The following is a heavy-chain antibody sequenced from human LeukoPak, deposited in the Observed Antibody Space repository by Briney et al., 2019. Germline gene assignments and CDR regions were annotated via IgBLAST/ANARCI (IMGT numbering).Heavy chain of an antibody. CDR2: SSGSGART. D-gene: IGHD3-9*01. V-gene: IGHV3-23*01. Sequence: GGSLRLSCAASGFTFSNYAMTWVRQAPGKGLEWVSDSSGSGARTYYADSVKGRFTIPRDNFRNMLYLQMNSLRAEDTAVYYCATHYREGVTGWENFQHWGLGTLVTISS. CDR3: ATHYREGVTGWENFQH. CDR1: GFTFSNYA. J-gene: IGHJ1*01.